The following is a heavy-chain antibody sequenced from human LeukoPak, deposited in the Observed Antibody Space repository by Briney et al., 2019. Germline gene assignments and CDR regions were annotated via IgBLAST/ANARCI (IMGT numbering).Heavy chain of an antibody. Sequence: GGSLRLSCTASGFTFSSYTMTWVRQAPGKGLKWVSTITTGDGNTYYADSVKGRFTVPRDDFKNTLYLQMNSLRAEDTAVYYCAKDGGLWVSAHWGDSWGRGTLVTVSS. CDR2: ITTGDGNT. CDR1: GFTFSSYT. D-gene: IGHD7-27*01. V-gene: IGHV3-23*01. J-gene: IGHJ4*02. CDR3: AKDGGLWVSAHWGDS.